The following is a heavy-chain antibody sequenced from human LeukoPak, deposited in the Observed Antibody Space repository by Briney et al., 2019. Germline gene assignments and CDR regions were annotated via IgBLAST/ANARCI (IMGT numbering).Heavy chain of an antibody. V-gene: IGHV1-46*01. J-gene: IGHJ3*02. CDR1: GYTFTSYY. Sequence: GASVKVSCKASGYTFTSYYMHWVRQAPGQGLEWMGIINPSGGGTTYAQKFQGRVTMTRDTSASTVYMELSSLRSEDTAVYYCARAGWSIAAPPGDAFDIWGQGTMVTVSS. CDR3: ARAGWSIAAPPGDAFDI. D-gene: IGHD6-6*01. CDR2: INPSGGGT.